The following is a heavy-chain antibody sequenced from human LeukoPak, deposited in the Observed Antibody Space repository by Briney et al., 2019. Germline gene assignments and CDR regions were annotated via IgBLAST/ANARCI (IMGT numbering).Heavy chain of an antibody. D-gene: IGHD3-22*01. V-gene: IGHV1-2*02. CDR2: INPNSGGT. CDR3: ARTSYYYDSSGYPDY. Sequence: GASVKVSCKASGYTFTSYGISWVRQAPGQGLEWMGWINPNSGGTNYAQKFQGRVTMTRDTSISTAYMELSRLRSDDTAVYYCARTSYYYDSSGYPDYWGQGTLVNVSS. J-gene: IGHJ4*02. CDR1: GYTFTSYG.